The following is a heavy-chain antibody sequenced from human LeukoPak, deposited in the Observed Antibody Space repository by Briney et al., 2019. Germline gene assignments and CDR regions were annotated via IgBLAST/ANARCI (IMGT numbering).Heavy chain of an antibody. J-gene: IGHJ3*02. D-gene: IGHD1-26*01. CDR2: INSSGGST. CDR1: GYIFTSYN. CDR3: ARETGIVGAKVDAFDI. Sequence: ASVKVSCKASGYIFTSYNMYWVRQAPGQGLEWMGIINSSGGSTNYAQKFQGRVTMTRDTSTSTVYMELSSLRSEDTAVYYCARETGIVGAKVDAFDIWGQGTMVTVSS. V-gene: IGHV1-46*01.